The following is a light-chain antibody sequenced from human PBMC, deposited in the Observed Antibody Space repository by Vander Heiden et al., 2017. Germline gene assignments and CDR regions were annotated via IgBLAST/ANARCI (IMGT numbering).Light chain of an antibody. CDR2: GAS. Sequence: EIVLTQSPATLSLSPGERATLSCRASQSVSSSYLAWYQQKPGQAPRLLIYGASSRATGIPERFSGSGSGTDFTLTISRLEPEDFAVYYCQQYGSSPLTFGGGTKVEIK. CDR3: QQYGSSPLT. V-gene: IGKV3-20*01. CDR1: QSVSSSY. J-gene: IGKJ4*01.